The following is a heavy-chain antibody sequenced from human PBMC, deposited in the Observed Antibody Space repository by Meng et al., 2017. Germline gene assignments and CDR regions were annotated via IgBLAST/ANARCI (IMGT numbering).Heavy chain of an antibody. CDR3: ARCVVVPAAGWFDP. CDR1: GYTFSSYA. CDR2: NNAGNGNT. J-gene: IGHJ5*02. Sequence: QVQLVQSGAEVKKPGASVKVSCKASGYTFSSYAMHWVRQAPGQRLEWLGWNNAGNGNTKYSQKVQDRVTMTRDTSASKAYMELSSLRSEDTAVYYCARCVVVPAAGWFDPWGQGTLVTVSS. V-gene: IGHV1-3*01. D-gene: IGHD2-2*01.